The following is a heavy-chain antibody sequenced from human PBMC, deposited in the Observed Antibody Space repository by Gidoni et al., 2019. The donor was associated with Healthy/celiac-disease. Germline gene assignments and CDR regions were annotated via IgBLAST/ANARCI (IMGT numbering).Heavy chain of an antibody. Sequence: QVQLVQSGAEVKKPGASVTVSCKASGYTFTSYYMHWVRQAPGQGLEWMGIINPSGGSTSYAQKFQGRVTMTRDTSTSTVYMELSSLRSEDTAVYYCARRAHVRDYYDSSGYFDYWGQGTLVTVSS. J-gene: IGHJ4*02. V-gene: IGHV1-46*01. CDR1: GYTFTSYY. CDR2: INPSGGST. CDR3: ARRAHVRDYYDSSGYFDY. D-gene: IGHD3-22*01.